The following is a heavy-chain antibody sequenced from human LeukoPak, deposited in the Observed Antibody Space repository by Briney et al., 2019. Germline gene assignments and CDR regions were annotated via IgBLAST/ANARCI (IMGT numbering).Heavy chain of an antibody. CDR3: ARGGYYGSGSDFRFDP. CDR1: GGSLNSYY. CDR2: IHYTGST. Sequence: SETLSLTCTVSGGSLNSYYWSWIRQPPGKGLECIGYIHYTGSTNYNPSLKSRVTISVDTSKSQFSLKLSSVTAADTAIYYCARGGYYGSGSDFRFDPWGQGTLVTVSS. J-gene: IGHJ5*02. D-gene: IGHD3-10*01. V-gene: IGHV4-59*01.